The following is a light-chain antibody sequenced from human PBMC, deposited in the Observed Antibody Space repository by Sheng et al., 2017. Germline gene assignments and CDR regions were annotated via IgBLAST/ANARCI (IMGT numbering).Light chain of an antibody. CDR3: QQRSSWPLA. Sequence: EIVLTQSPATVSLSPGERATLSCRASQSVRSYVAWYQQKPGQAPRLLIDEASKRATGIPARFSGSGSGTDFTLTISSLVPEDFAVYYCQQRSSWPLAFGGGTKVEIK. J-gene: IGKJ4*01. CDR2: EAS. CDR1: QSVRSY. V-gene: IGKV3-11*01.